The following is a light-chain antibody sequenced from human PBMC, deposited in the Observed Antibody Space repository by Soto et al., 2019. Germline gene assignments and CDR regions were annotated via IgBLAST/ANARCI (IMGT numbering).Light chain of an antibody. CDR1: QSVRVTN. CDR2: GAS. Sequence: EIVLTQAPGTLSLSPGERATLSCRASQSVRVTNLAWYQHKPGQAPRLLIYGASNRAAGVADRFSGSGSGTDFTLTISRLEPEDFAVYYCQQYGSSLWTFGQGTKVEIK. J-gene: IGKJ1*01. V-gene: IGKV3-20*01. CDR3: QQYGSSLWT.